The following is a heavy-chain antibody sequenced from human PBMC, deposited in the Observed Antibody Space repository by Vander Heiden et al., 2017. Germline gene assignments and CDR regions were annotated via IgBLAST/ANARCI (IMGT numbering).Heavy chain of an antibody. V-gene: IGHV4-34*01. CDR2: INHSGST. CDR1: CGSFSGYY. CDR3: ASGSRRYCSSTSCRIIDY. D-gene: IGHD2-2*01. Sequence: QVQLQQWGAGLLKPSETLSLTCAVYCGSFSGYYWSWIRQPPGKGLEWIGEINHSGSTNYNPSLKSRVTISVDTSKNQFSLKLSSVTAADTAVYYCASGSRRYCSSTSCRIIDYWGQGTLVTVSS. J-gene: IGHJ4*02.